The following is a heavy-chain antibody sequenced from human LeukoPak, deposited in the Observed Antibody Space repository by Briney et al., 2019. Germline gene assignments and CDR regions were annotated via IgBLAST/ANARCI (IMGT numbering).Heavy chain of an antibody. D-gene: IGHD3-16*02. CDR2: INPVNGDI. CDR1: GYTFTNYA. J-gene: IGHJ4*02. CDR3: ARTYYDYVWGSYRF. V-gene: IGHV1-3*01. Sequence: ASVKVSCKASGYTFTNYAMHWVRQAPGQRLEWMGWINPVNGDIKYSQKFQGRVTITRDTSASTAYMELSSLRSEGTAVYYCARTYYDYVWGSYRFWGQGTLVTVSS.